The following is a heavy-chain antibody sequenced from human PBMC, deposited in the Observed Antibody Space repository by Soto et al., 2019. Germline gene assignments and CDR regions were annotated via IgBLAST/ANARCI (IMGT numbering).Heavy chain of an antibody. Sequence: GESLRLSYGASGFSVITNYMSWVRQAPGKGVEWVSIIHSGGNTYFADSVKGRFTISRDSSKNTLYLQMNSLRSEDTAMYFCARDCTSWGQGTLVTV. CDR1: GFSVITNY. V-gene: IGHV3-53*01. CDR2: IHSGGNT. J-gene: IGHJ4*02. CDR3: ARDCTS. D-gene: IGHD2-8*01.